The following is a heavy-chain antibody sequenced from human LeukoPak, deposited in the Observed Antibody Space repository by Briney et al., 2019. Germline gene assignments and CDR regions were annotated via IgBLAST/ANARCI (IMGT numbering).Heavy chain of an antibody. J-gene: IGHJ6*03. V-gene: IGHV5-51*01. CDR3: ARQAMRPTVVTRGYYYYMDV. Sequence: GESLKISCKGSGYSFNTYWIGWVRQMPGKGLEWMGIIYPGDSDTKYSPSFQGQVTISADKSISTAYLQWSSLKASDTAMYYCARQAMRPTVVTRGYYYYMDVWGKGTTVTVSS. D-gene: IGHD4-23*01. CDR1: GYSFNTYW. CDR2: IYPGDSDT.